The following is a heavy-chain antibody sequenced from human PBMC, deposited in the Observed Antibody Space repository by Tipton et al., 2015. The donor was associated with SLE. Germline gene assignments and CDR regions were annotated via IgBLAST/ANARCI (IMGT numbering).Heavy chain of an antibody. D-gene: IGHD6-19*01. CDR2: ISGGGTMT. J-gene: IGHJ5*02. V-gene: IGHV3-23*01. Sequence: SLRLSCSASGFTFSSSAMTWVRQAPGKGLEWVSTISGGGTMTYYADSVNGRFTISRDNSKNTLFLRMNSLRTEGAAMYYCARDGLTSAVAGPLDWFDLWGRGSRVSVFS. CDR1: GFTFSSSA. CDR3: ARDGLTSAVAGPLDWFDL.